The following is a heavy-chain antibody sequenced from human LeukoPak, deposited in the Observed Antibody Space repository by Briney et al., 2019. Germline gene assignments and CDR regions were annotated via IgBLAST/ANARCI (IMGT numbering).Heavy chain of an antibody. CDR3: AKGGSSSSLSY. Sequence: SETLSLTCTVSGGSLSSYYWSWIRQPPGKGLEWIGYIYYSGSTNCNPSLTSRVTVSVDTSKNQFSLKLSSVTAADTAVYYCAKGGSSSSLSYWGQGTLVTVSS. D-gene: IGHD6-6*01. J-gene: IGHJ4*02. CDR1: GGSLSSYY. V-gene: IGHV4-59*01. CDR2: IYYSGST.